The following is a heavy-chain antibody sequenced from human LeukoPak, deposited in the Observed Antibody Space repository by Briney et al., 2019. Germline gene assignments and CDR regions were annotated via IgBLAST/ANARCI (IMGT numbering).Heavy chain of an antibody. V-gene: IGHV1-2*02. D-gene: IGHD3-10*01. CDR2: INPNSGGT. CDR3: ARDTFKNVTMVRGVIHIYYYYYYMDV. J-gene: IGHJ6*03. Sequence: GASVKVSCKASGYTFTSYYMHWVRQAPGQGLEWMGWINPNSGGTNYAQKFQGRVTMTRDTSISTAYMELSRLRSDDTAVYYCARDTFKNVTMVRGVIHIYYYYYYMDVWGKGTTVTISS. CDR1: GYTFTSYY.